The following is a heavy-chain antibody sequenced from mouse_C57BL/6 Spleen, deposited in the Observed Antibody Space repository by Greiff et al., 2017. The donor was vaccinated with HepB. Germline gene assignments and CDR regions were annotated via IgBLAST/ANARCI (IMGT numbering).Heavy chain of an antibody. CDR3: ARGGDYGSSFYWYFDV. D-gene: IGHD1-1*01. V-gene: IGHV1-63*01. Sequence: QVQLQQSGAELVRPGTSVKMSCKASGYTFTNYWIGWAKQRPGHGLEWIGDIYPGGGYTNYNEKFKGKATLTADKSSSTAYMQFSSLTSEDSAIYYCARGGDYGSSFYWYFDVWGTGTTVTVSS. CDR2: IYPGGGYT. J-gene: IGHJ1*03. CDR1: GYTFTNYW.